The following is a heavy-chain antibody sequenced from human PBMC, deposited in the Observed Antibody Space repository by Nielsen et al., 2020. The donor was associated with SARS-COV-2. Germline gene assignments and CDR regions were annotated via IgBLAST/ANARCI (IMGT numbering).Heavy chain of an antibody. J-gene: IGHJ4*02. Sequence: GGSLRLSCAASGFTFSSLWMSWVRQVPGKGLEWVADIKPDGSEKVYVDSVKGRFTMSRDNAKNSLFLQMNSLRAEDTAVYYCARGSFGELLSPFDYWGRGTLVTVSS. CDR3: ARGSFGELLSPFDY. CDR1: GFTFSSLW. CDR2: IKPDGSEK. V-gene: IGHV3-7*03. D-gene: IGHD3-10*01.